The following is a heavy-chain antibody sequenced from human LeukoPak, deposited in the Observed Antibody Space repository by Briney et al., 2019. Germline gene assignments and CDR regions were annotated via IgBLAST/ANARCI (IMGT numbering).Heavy chain of an antibody. CDR3: ARDSEEYYDFWSGYYPRSHYYYYMDV. Sequence: SETLSLTRAVYGGSFSGYYWSWIRQPPGKGLEWIGEINHSGSTNYNPSLKSRVTISVDTSKNQFSLKLSSVTAADTAVYYCARDSEEYYDFWSGYYPRSHYYYYMDVWGKGTTVTVSS. D-gene: IGHD3-3*01. CDR1: GGSFSGYY. V-gene: IGHV4-34*01. CDR2: INHSGST. J-gene: IGHJ6*03.